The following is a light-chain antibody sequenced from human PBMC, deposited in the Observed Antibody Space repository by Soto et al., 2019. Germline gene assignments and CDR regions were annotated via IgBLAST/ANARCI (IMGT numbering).Light chain of an antibody. J-gene: IGKJ2*01. Sequence: DIQMTQSPSSLSASVGDRVTITCQASQDISNYLNWYQQKPGKAPKLLIYDASNLATGVPSRFSGSGSGTDFTFTISSLQPDDIATYYCQQDDNLPPTFGHGTKLEIK. V-gene: IGKV1-33*01. CDR1: QDISNY. CDR3: QQDDNLPPT. CDR2: DAS.